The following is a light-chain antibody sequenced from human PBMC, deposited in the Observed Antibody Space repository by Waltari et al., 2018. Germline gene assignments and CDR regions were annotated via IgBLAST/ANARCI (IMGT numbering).Light chain of an antibody. CDR1: SRDLGDSNY. Sequence: QSALTQPPSASGSPGQSVTISCTGTSRDLGDSNYVSWYQQHPGKVPKLMIYDVYKRPSGVPDRFSGYKSGNTAFLTVSGLQGEDEADYYCSSFAGTHHVVFGGGTKLTVL. J-gene: IGLJ2*01. CDR3: SSFAGTHHVV. CDR2: DVY. V-gene: IGLV2-8*01.